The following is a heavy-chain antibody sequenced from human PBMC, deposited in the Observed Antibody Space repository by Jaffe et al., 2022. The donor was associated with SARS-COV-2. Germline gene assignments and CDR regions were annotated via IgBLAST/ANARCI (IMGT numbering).Heavy chain of an antibody. D-gene: IGHD3-3*01. J-gene: IGHJ5*02. Sequence: EVQLVESGGGLVKPGGSLRLSCAASGFTFSNAWMSWVRQAPGKGLEWVGRIKSKTDGGTTDYAAPVKGRFTISRDDSKNTLYLQMNSLKTEDTAVYYCTTDNDFWSGYYPAWGQGTLVTVSS. CDR1: GFTFSNAW. CDR3: TTDNDFWSGYYPA. CDR2: IKSKTDGGTT. V-gene: IGHV3-15*01.